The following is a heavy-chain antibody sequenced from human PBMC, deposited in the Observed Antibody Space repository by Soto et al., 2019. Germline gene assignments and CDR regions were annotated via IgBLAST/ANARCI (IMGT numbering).Heavy chain of an antibody. Sequence: QVQLVQSGAEVKKPGSSVKVSCKASGGTFSSYAITWVRQAPGQGLEWMGGIIPLFGTANYAQKFQGRVTITADESTSTAYMXVXXXXSEXXXFXXXASXXVDRWPSNFFDSWGQGTLVTVSS. J-gene: IGHJ4*02. V-gene: IGHV1-69*12. CDR1: GGTFSSYA. CDR2: IIPLFGTA. CDR3: ASXXVDRWPSNFFDS. D-gene: IGHD6-13*01.